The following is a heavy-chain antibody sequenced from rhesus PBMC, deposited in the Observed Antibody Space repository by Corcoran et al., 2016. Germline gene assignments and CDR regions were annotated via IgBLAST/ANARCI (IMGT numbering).Heavy chain of an antibody. Sequence: QVQLVQSGAEVKKPGASVKPSWNASGYTFTSDYINRGMQAPGKVLEWIGGLNPSNGNTCYAQKFPGRITMTRDTSASTAYMELSSLRSEDTAVYYCTRYGNYNSLDVWGRGVLVTVSS. CDR3: TRYGNYNSLDV. CDR1: GYTFTSDY. V-gene: IGHV1S9*01. J-gene: IGHJ5-2*02. D-gene: IGHD4-35*01. CDR2: LNPSNGNT.